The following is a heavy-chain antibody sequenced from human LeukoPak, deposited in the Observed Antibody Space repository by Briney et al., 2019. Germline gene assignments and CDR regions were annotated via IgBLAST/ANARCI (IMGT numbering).Heavy chain of an antibody. D-gene: IGHD3-10*01. J-gene: IGHJ1*01. Sequence: PSETLSLPCTVSGGSISSYYWSWIRQPPGKGLEWIGYIYYSGSTNYNPSPKSRVTISVDTSKNQFSLKLSSVTAADTAVYYCATLVRGVMHFQHWGQGTLVIVSS. V-gene: IGHV4-59*08. CDR2: IYYSGST. CDR1: GGSISSYY. CDR3: ATLVRGVMHFQH.